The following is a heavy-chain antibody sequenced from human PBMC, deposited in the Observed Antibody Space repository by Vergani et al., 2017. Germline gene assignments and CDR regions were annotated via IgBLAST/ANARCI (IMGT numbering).Heavy chain of an antibody. D-gene: IGHD5-12*01. Sequence: QVQLVQSGAEVKKPGSSVKVSCKASVGTFSSYAISWVRQAPGQGLEWMGRIIPILGIANYAQKFQGRVTITADKSTSTAYMELSSLRSEDTAVYYCARLSGYNKYYFDYWGQGTLVTVSS. J-gene: IGHJ4*02. CDR1: VGTFSSYA. CDR3: ARLSGYNKYYFDY. CDR2: IIPILGIA. V-gene: IGHV1-69*04.